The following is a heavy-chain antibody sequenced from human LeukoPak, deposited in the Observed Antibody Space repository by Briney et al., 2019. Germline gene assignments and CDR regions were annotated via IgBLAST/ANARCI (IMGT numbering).Heavy chain of an antibody. D-gene: IGHD3-10*01. V-gene: IGHV3-21*03. J-gene: IGHJ4*02. Sequence: GSLRLSCAASGFTFSSYNMNWVRQAPGKGLEWVSSITSSSNYIYCADSVKGRFTISRDNAKNSLYLQMNSLRAEDTTVYYCARDCWDYGSGSYCGIDYWGQGTLVTVSS. CDR2: ITSSSNYI. CDR1: GFTFSSYN. CDR3: ARDCWDYGSGSYCGIDY.